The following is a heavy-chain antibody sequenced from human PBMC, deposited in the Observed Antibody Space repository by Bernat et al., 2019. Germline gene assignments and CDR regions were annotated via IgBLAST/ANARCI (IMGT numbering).Heavy chain of an antibody. D-gene: IGHD3-22*01. V-gene: IGHV3-21*01. J-gene: IGHJ4*02. CDR1: GFTFSSYS. Sequence: EVQLVESGGGLVKPGGSLRLSCAASGFTFSSYSMNWVRQAPGKGLEWVSSISSSSSYIYYADSVKGRFTISRDNAKNSLYLQMNSLRAEDTAVYYCARGDSSGPDPQYFDYWGQGTLVTVSS. CDR3: ARGDSSGPDPQYFDY. CDR2: ISSSSSYI.